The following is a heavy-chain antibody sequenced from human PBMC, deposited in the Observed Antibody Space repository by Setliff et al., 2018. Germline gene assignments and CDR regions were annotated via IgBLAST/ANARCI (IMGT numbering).Heavy chain of an antibody. CDR1: GFTFSSNA. V-gene: IGHV3-30*04. J-gene: IGHJ4*02. Sequence: SLRLSCAASGFTFSSNAMHWVRQAPGRGLEWVAFISYDGSNKSYGDSVKGRFTIPRDNSKNTLYLQMDSLTTEDTAVYYCARGQQWELLPPYFDYWGRGTLVTVSS. CDR2: ISYDGSNK. D-gene: IGHD6-19*01. CDR3: ARGQQWELLPPYFDY.